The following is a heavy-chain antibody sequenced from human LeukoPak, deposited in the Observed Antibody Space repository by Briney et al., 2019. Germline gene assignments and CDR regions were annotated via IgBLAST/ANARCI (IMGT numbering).Heavy chain of an antibody. Sequence: SVKVSCKASGYTFTSYGISWVRQAPGPGLERMGWISAYNGNTNNAQTLQGRVPMTTDTSTTTAYMELRSLRSDDTAVYYWARGGRMVTVGYFQHWGQGTLVTVSS. J-gene: IGHJ1*01. CDR2: ISAYNGNT. CDR1: GYTFTSYG. CDR3: ARGGRMVTVGYFQH. D-gene: IGHD2-21*02. V-gene: IGHV1-18*01.